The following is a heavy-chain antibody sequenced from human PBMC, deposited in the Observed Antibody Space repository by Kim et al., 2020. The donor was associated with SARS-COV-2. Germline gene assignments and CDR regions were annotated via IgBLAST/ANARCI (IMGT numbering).Heavy chain of an antibody. D-gene: IGHD6-13*01. CDR2: IKSKTDGGTT. V-gene: IGHV3-15*01. Sequence: GGSLRLSCAASGFTFSNAWMSWVRQAPGKGLEWVGRIKSKTDGGTTDYAAPVKGRFTISRDDSKNTLYLQMNSLKTEDTAVYYCTTDRGRRIAAAGWGGYWGQGTLVTVSS. J-gene: IGHJ4*02. CDR1: GFTFSNAW. CDR3: TTDRGRRIAAAGWGGY.